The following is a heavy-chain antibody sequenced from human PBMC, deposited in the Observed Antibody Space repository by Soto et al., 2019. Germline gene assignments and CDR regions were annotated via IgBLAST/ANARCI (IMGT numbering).Heavy chain of an antibody. J-gene: IGHJ4*02. V-gene: IGHV4-34*01. D-gene: IGHD3-3*01. CDR2: INLSGST. CDR3: ARGKSLYYDFWSGYYMRASRKVNLPSR. Sequence: SETLSLTCAVYGGSFSGYYWSWILQPPGKGLEWIGEINLSGSTNYNPSLKSRVTISVDTSKNQFSLKLSSVTAADTAVYYCARGKSLYYDFWSGYYMRASRKVNLPSRWGQGTLVTVSS. CDR1: GGSFSGYY.